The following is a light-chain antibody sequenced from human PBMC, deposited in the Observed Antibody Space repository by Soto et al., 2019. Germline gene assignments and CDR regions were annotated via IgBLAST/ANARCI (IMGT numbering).Light chain of an antibody. CDR2: EVN. CDR3: TSFSSSSTPYV. Sequence: QSALTQPASVSGSPGQSITISCTGTSTDVGGYKYVSWYQQHPGTAPKLMIFEVNGRPSGVSDRFSGSKSGNTASLTISGPQPEDEAYYYCTSFSSSSTPYVFGTGTKATVL. CDR1: STDVGGYKY. J-gene: IGLJ1*01. V-gene: IGLV2-14*01.